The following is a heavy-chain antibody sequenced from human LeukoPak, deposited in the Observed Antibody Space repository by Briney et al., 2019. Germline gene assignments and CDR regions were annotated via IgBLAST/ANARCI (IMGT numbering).Heavy chain of an antibody. V-gene: IGHV3-7*01. CDR1: GFTFSSYW. CDR2: IKQDGSEK. D-gene: IGHD4-17*01. Sequence: GGSMRLSCAASGFTFSSYWMSWVRQAPGKGLEWVANIKQDGSEKYYVDSLKGRFTISRDNAKNSLYLQMNSLRAEDTAVYYCARDRPYDYGDYYYYYGMDVWGQGTKVTVSS. J-gene: IGHJ6*02. CDR3: ARDRPYDYGDYYYYYGMDV.